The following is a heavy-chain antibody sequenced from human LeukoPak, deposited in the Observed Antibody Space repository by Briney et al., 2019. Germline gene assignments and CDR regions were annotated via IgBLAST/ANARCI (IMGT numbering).Heavy chain of an antibody. CDR1: GFTFSDYY. J-gene: IGHJ4*02. CDR3: ARDLRREKRRDGYNSDLGY. Sequence: GGSLRLSCAASGFTFSDYYMSWIRQAPGRGLEWGSYISSSGSTIYYADSVKGRFTISRDNAKNSLYLQMNSLRAEDTTVYYCARDLRREKRRDGYNSDLGYWGQGTLVTVSS. V-gene: IGHV3-11*01. D-gene: IGHD5-24*01. CDR2: ISSSGSTI.